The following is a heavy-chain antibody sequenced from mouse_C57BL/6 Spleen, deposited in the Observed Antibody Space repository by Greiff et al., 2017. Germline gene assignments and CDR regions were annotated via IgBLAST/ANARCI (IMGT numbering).Heavy chain of an antibody. CDR2: IYPGSGST. CDR1: GYTFTSYW. V-gene: IGHV1-55*01. CDR3: ARENYGNDGGFAY. J-gene: IGHJ3*01. Sequence: QVQLKQPGAELVKPGASVKMSCKASGYTFTSYWITWVKQRPGQGLEWIGDIYPGSGSTNYNEKFKSKATLTVDTSSSTAYMQLSSLTSEDSAVYYCARENYGNDGGFAYWGQGTLVTVSA. D-gene: IGHD2-2*01.